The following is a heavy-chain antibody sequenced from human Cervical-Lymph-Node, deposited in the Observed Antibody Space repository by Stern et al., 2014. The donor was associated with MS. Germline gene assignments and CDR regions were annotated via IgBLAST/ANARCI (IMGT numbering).Heavy chain of an antibody. CDR2: INSDGSST. D-gene: IGHD5-12*01. J-gene: IGHJ4*02. CDR3: ARDYQYSGYAILVGLIDY. V-gene: IGHV3-74*01. CDR1: GFTFSSYW. Sequence: EMQLVESGGGLVQPGGSLRLSCAASGFTFSSYWMHWVRQAPGKGLVWVSRINSDGSSTSYADSVKGRFTISRDNAKNTLYLQMNSLRAEDTAVYYCARDYQYSGYAILVGLIDYWGQGTLVTVSS.